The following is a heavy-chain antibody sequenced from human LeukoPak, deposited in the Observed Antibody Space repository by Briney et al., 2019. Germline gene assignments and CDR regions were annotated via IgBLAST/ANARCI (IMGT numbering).Heavy chain of an antibody. CDR1: GFTFSSHA. Sequence: PGGSLRLSCAASGFTFSSHAMSWVRQAPGKGLEWVSAISGSGGSTYYADSVKGRFTISRDNSKNTLYLQMNSLRAEDTAVYYCAKDPHSSSSPYYFDYWGQGTLVTVSS. J-gene: IGHJ4*02. D-gene: IGHD6-6*01. CDR2: ISGSGGST. V-gene: IGHV3-23*01. CDR3: AKDPHSSSSPYYFDY.